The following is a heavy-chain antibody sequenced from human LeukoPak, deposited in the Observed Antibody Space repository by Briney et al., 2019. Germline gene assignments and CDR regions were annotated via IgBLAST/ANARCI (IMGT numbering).Heavy chain of an antibody. J-gene: IGHJ5*02. CDR3: ARGGLFSTDDWFDP. D-gene: IGHD3-9*01. CDR1: GGSISNYY. Sequence: PWETLFLTCTVSGGSISNYYWNWIRQPPGRGLEWIGYIYYIGSTNYNPSLKSRVTISVDTSKNQFSLKLNSVTAADTAVYYCARGGLFSTDDWFDPWGQGTLVTVSS. CDR2: IYYIGST. V-gene: IGHV4-59*01.